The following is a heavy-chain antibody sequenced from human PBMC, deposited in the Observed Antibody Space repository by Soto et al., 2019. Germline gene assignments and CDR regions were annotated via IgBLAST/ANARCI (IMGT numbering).Heavy chain of an antibody. V-gene: IGHV6-1*01. CDR2: TYYRSKWYN. J-gene: IGHJ6*02. Sequence: SRTLSLTCAISGDSVSSNSAAWNWIRLSPSRGLEWLGRTYYRSKWYNEYAVSVKSRMTINADTSKIQTSLQLVSMTPEDTAVYYCTNSGMNVWGQGTKVTVSS. CDR3: TNSGMNV. CDR1: GDSVSSNSAA.